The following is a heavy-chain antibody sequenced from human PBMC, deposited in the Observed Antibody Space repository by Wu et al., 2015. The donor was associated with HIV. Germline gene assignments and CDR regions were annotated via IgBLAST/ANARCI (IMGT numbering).Heavy chain of an antibody. CDR1: GYTLTELS. CDR3: ATDRRHYGSGTYRDAFDV. D-gene: IGHD3-10*01. CDR2: FDPEDGET. J-gene: IGHJ3*01. Sequence: QVQLVQSGAEVRKPGASVKVSCKVSGYTLTELSMHWVRQSPGKGLEWMGGFDPEDGETIYAQNFQGRVTMTAETSTDKAYMELSSLRSEDTAVYYCATDRRHYGSGTYRDAFDVWAKDIGHRLF. V-gene: IGHV1-24*01.